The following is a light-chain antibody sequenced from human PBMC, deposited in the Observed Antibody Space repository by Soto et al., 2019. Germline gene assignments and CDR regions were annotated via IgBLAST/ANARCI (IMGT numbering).Light chain of an antibody. CDR2: EVS. CDR3: CSYAGSNIWV. J-gene: IGLJ3*02. Sequence: QSALTQPRSVSGSPGQSVTISCTGTSSDVGGYNYVSWYQQHPGKAPRLMIYEVSNRPSGVSSRFSGSKSGNTASLTISGLQAEDEVDYYCCSYAGSNIWVFGGGTKLTVL. CDR1: SSDVGGYNY. V-gene: IGLV2-11*01.